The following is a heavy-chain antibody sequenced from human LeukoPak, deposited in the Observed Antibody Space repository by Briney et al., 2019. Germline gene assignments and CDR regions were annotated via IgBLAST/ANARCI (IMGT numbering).Heavy chain of an antibody. CDR2: IIPIFGTA. V-gene: IGHV1-69*13. CDR3: ARGIQLWPKGVWFDP. Sequence: ASVKVSCKASGGTFSSYAISWVRQAPGQGLKWMGGIIPIFGTAKYAQKFQGRSTITADESTSTAYMELSSLRSEDTAVYYCARGIQLWPKGVWFDPWGQGTLVTVSS. J-gene: IGHJ5*02. CDR1: GGTFSSYA. D-gene: IGHD5-18*01.